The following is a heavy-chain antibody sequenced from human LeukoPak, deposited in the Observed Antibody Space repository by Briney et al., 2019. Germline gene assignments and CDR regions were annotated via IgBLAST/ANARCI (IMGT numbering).Heavy chain of an antibody. J-gene: IGHJ3*02. V-gene: IGHV5-51*01. D-gene: IGHD5-24*01. CDR2: IYPGDSDT. CDR3: ARLARSRDGSKDAFDI. Sequence: GESLKISCKGSGYSFSNHWIGWVRQMPGKGLEWMGIIYPGDSDTRYSPSFQGQVTISADKSISTAYLQWSSLKASDTAMYYCARLARSRDGSKDAFDIWGQGTMVTVSS. CDR1: GYSFSNHW.